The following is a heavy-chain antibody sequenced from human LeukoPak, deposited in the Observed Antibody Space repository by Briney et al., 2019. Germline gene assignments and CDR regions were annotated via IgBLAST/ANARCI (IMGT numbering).Heavy chain of an antibody. V-gene: IGHV3-30*18. CDR2: ISHDGSKE. Sequence: PGGSLRLSCAASGCTFSSYGMHWVRQAPGKGLEWVAVISHDGSKEYYADSVKGRFTISRDNSKNTLYLQMNSLRAEDTAVYYCAKDFSSTWYLAGYWGQGTLVTVSS. J-gene: IGHJ4*02. CDR1: GCTFSSYG. D-gene: IGHD6-13*01. CDR3: AKDFSSTWYLAGY.